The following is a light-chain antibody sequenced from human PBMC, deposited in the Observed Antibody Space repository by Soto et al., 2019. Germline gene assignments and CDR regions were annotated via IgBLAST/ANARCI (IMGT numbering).Light chain of an antibody. CDR2: GAS. CDR3: QQYNKWPLIT. V-gene: IGKV3-15*01. CDR1: QSVSSS. Sequence: EIVMTQSPATLSVSPGERATLSCRASQSVSSSLAWYQQKPGQAPRLLIHGASTRATGIPARFSGSGSGTEFTLTISSLQSEDFAVYYCQQYNKWPLITFGQGTRLEIK. J-gene: IGKJ5*01.